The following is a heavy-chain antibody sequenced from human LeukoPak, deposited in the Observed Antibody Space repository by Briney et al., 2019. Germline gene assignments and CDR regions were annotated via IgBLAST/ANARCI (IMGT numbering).Heavy chain of an antibody. CDR1: GFTFSSYS. V-gene: IGHV3-21*01. Sequence: KTGGSLRLSCAASGFTFSSYSMNWVRQAPGKGREWVSSISSSSSYIYYADSLKGRFTISRDNAKRSLFLQMNSLRAEDTAVYFCARALGSSAYYYLKVDAFDIWGQGTMVTVSS. CDR2: ISSSSSYI. D-gene: IGHD3-22*01. J-gene: IGHJ3*02. CDR3: ARALGSSAYYYLKVDAFDI.